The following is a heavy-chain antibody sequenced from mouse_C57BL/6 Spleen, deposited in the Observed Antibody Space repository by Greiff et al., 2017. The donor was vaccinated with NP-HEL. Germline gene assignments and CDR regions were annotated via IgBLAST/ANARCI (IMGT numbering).Heavy chain of an antibody. Sequence: EVKLQESGAELVRPGASVKLSCTASGFNIKDDYMHWVKQRPEQGLEWIGWIDPENGDTEYASKFQGKATITADTSSNTAYLQLSSLTSEDTAVYYCTRYGYYVLWYFDVWGTGTTVTVAS. V-gene: IGHV14-4*01. CDR3: TRYGYYVLWYFDV. D-gene: IGHD2-3*01. J-gene: IGHJ1*03. CDR1: GFNIKDDY. CDR2: IDPENGDT.